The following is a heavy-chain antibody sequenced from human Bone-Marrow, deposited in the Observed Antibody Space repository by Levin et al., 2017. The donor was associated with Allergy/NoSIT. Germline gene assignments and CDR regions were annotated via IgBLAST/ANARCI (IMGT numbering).Heavy chain of an antibody. CDR3: ARPGLRLGPFDY. Sequence: GESLKISCKVSGYSFASHWIGWVRQMPGKGPEWMGVIYPGDSDTTYSPSFQGQAIISADKSISTAYLQWSSLKASDTAIYYCARPGLRLGPFDYWGQGTLVTVSS. CDR1: GYSFASHW. J-gene: IGHJ4*02. V-gene: IGHV5-51*01. CDR2: IYPGDSDT. D-gene: IGHD3/OR15-3a*01.